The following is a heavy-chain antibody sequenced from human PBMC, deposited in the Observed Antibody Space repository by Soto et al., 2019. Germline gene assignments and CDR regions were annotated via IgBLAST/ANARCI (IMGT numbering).Heavy chain of an antibody. D-gene: IGHD6-6*01. CDR1: GGSISSYY. CDR2: IYYSGST. V-gene: IGHV4-59*01. CDR3: ARYSSSPDWFDP. J-gene: IGHJ5*02. Sequence: SETLSLTCTVSGGSISSYYWSWIRQPPGKGLEWIGYIYYSGSTNYNPSLKSRVTISVDTSKNQFSLKLSSVTAADTAVYYCARYSSSPDWFDPWGQGTLVTVSS.